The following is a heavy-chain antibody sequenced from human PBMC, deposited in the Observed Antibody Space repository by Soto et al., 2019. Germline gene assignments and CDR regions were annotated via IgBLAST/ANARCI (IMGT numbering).Heavy chain of an antibody. V-gene: IGHV4-59*01. CDR1: CGSISSYY. CDR2: IYYSGST. Sequence: SETLSLTCTVSCGSISSYYWSWIRQPPGKGLEWIGYIYYSGSTNYNPSLKSRVTISVDTSKNQFSLKLSSVTAADTAVYYCARDTRVGGANWFDPWGQGTLVTVSS. J-gene: IGHJ5*02. CDR3: ARDTRVGGANWFDP. D-gene: IGHD3-10*01.